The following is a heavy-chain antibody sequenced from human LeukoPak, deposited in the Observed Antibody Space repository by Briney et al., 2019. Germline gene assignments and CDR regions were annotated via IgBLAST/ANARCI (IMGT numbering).Heavy chain of an antibody. D-gene: IGHD5-24*01. V-gene: IGHV3-74*01. Sequence: GGSLRLSCAASGFTLSSYWMYWVRQAPGKGLAWVSRIYSDGSSTNYADSVEGRFTISRDNAKNTLYLQMNSLRAEDTAVYHCARDGYNVDTFDIWGQGTMVTVSS. CDR2: IYSDGSST. CDR3: ARDGYNVDTFDI. CDR1: GFTLSSYW. J-gene: IGHJ3*02.